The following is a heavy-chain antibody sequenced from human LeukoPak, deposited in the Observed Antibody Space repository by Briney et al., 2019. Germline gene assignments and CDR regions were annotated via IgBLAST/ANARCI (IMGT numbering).Heavy chain of an antibody. CDR3: AKDMVRGVKKVSSHYGMDV. Sequence: GGSLRLSCAASGFTFGDYAMSWVRQAPGKGLEWVSGISWNSGSIGYADSVKGRFTISRDNAKNSLYLQMNSLRAEDTALYYCAKDMVRGVKKVSSHYGMDVWGQGTTVTVSS. CDR2: ISWNSGSI. V-gene: IGHV3-9*01. J-gene: IGHJ6*02. D-gene: IGHD3-10*01. CDR1: GFTFGDYA.